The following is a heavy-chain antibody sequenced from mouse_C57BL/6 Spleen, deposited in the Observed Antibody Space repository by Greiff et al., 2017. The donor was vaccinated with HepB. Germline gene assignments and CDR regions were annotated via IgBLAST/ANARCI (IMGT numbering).Heavy chain of an antibody. CDR2: IYPGDGDT. CDR3: ARHDMVTNSY. J-gene: IGHJ3*01. D-gene: IGHD2-2*01. Sequence: QVQLQQSGPELVKPGASVKISCKASGYAFSSSWMNWVKQRPGKGLEWIGRIYPGDGDTNYNGKFKGKATLTADKSSSTAYMQLSSLTSEDSAVYFCARHDMVTNSYWGQGTLVTVSA. V-gene: IGHV1-82*01. CDR1: GYAFSSSW.